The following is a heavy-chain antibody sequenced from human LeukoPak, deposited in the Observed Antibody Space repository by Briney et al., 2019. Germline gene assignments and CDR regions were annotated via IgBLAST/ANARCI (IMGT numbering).Heavy chain of an antibody. CDR1: GFIFSNHY. J-gene: IGHJ4*02. D-gene: IGHD3-10*01. Sequence: GGSLRLSCAVSGFIFSNHYMHWVRQAPGKGLVWVSRINNGGSITSYADSVKGRFTISRDNAKNTLYLQMNSLRAGDTAVYYCVLMVWGGGQGTLVTVSS. V-gene: IGHV3-74*01. CDR2: INNGGSIT. CDR3: VLMVWG.